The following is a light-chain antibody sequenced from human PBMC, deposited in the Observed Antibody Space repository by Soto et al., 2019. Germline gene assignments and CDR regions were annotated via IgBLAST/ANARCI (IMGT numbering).Light chain of an antibody. V-gene: IGLV2-14*01. J-gene: IGLJ1*01. CDR2: EVS. CDR3: SSYTSSDTYV. Sequence: QSALTQPASVSGPPGQSITMSCTGTSSDIGGYNYVSWYQHHPGKAPKLIIYEVSNRPSGVSNRFSGSKSGNTASLTISGLQADDEADYYCSSYTSSDTYVFGTGTKVTVL. CDR1: SSDIGGYNY.